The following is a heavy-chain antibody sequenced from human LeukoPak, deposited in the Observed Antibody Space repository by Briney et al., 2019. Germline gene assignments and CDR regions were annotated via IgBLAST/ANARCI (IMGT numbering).Heavy chain of an antibody. J-gene: IGHJ4*02. D-gene: IGHD2-2*01. CDR1: GYSFTSYW. Sequence: GGSLKISCKGSGYSFTSYWIGWVRQMPGKGLEWMGIIYPGDSDTRYSPSFQGQVIISADKSISTAYLQWSSLKASDTAMYYCARWEVPAAKGYFDYWGQGTLVTVSS. V-gene: IGHV5-51*01. CDR2: IYPGDSDT. CDR3: ARWEVPAAKGYFDY.